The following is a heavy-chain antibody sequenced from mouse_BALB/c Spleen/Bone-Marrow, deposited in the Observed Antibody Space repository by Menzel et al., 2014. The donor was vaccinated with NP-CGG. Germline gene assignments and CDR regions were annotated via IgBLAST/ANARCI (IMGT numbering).Heavy chain of an antibody. V-gene: IGHV14-3*02. Sequence: VQLKESGAELVKPGASVKLSCTASGFNIKDTYMHWVKQRPEQGLEWIGGIDPANGDTKYDPKFQGKATITADTSSNTAYLQLSSLTSEDTAVYYCARYLIFYDYDEAMDYWGQGTSVTVSS. CDR3: ARYLIFYDYDEAMDY. J-gene: IGHJ4*01. D-gene: IGHD2-4*01. CDR1: GFNIKDTY. CDR2: IDPANGDT.